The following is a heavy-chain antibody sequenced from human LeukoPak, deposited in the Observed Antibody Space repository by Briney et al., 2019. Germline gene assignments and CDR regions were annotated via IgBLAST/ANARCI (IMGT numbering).Heavy chain of an antibody. CDR3: TKSLDY. J-gene: IGHJ4*02. CDR1: GFTFSTSW. Sequence: GGSLRLSCVASGFTFSTSWMDWVRHVPGKGLEWVANIKEDGSETYYVDSAKGRFTISRGNAKKSLYLQMDSLRVEDTAIYYCTKSLDYWGQGTLVTVSS. V-gene: IGHV3-7*01. CDR2: IKEDGSET.